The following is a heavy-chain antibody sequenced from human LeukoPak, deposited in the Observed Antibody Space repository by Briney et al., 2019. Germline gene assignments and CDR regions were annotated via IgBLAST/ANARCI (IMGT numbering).Heavy chain of an antibody. V-gene: IGHV3-9*03. CDR2: ISWNSGSI. J-gene: IGHJ3*02. CDR3: AKAYSSGWYDAFDI. D-gene: IGHD6-19*01. CDR1: GFTFDDYA. Sequence: PGGSLRLSCAASGFTFDDYAMHWVRQAPGKGLEWVSGISWNSGSIGYADSVKGRFTISRDNAKNSLYLQMNSLRAEDMALYYCAKAYSSGWYDAFDIWGQGTMVTVSS.